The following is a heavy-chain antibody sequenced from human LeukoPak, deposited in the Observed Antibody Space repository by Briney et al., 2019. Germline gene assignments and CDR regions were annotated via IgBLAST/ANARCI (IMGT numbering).Heavy chain of an antibody. D-gene: IGHD3-16*01. CDR1: GYSFTSYW. CDR2: IYPGDSDT. CDR3: ARRDLPWGHYYFDY. V-gene: IGHV5-51*01. J-gene: IGHJ4*02. Sequence: GASLQISCKGSGYSFTSYWIGWVRQLPGKGLEWMGIIYPGDSDTRYSPSFQGQVTISADKSISTAYLQWSSLKASDTAMYYCARRDLPWGHYYFDYWGQGTLVTVSS.